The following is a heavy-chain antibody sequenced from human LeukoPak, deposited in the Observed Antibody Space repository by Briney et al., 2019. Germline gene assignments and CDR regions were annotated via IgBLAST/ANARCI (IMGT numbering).Heavy chain of an antibody. CDR3: AKQDLASFEELFK. CDR2: IYYSGST. Sequence: PSETLSLTCSVSGGSISSRSYYWGWIRQPPGKGLEWIGGIYYSGSTYYNPSLKSRVTISLDTFKNHFSLKLKSVTAADTAVYYYAKQDLASFEELFKWGQGTLVTVSS. J-gene: IGHJ1*01. D-gene: IGHD3-10*01. V-gene: IGHV4-39*01. CDR1: GGSISSRSYY.